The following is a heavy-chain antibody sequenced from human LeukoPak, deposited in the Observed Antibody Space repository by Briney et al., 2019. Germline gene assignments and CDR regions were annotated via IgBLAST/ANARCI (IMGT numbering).Heavy chain of an antibody. D-gene: IGHD2-21*02. J-gene: IGHJ3*01. Sequence: SQTLSLTCTVAGGSVSSGDSYWSWIRRPPGKGLEWVGYIYYSGSTYYNPSLKSRVTILVDISENQVSLHLSSLTAADTAVYFCAREERGRAAVTGIRWYAFDVWGQVTRVTVSS. V-gene: IGHV4-30-4*01. CDR3: AREERGRAAVTGIRWYAFDV. CDR1: GGSVSSGDSY. CDR2: IYYSGST.